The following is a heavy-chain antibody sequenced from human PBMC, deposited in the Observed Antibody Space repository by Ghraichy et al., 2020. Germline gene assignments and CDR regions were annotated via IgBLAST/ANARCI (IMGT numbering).Heavy chain of an antibody. J-gene: IGHJ4*02. CDR3: AKNRGIAAAGVVDY. CDR1: GFTFSSYG. Sequence: GGSLRLSCAASGFTFSSYGMHWVRQAPGKGLEWVAVISYDGSNKYYADSVKGRFTISRDNSKNTLYLQMNSLRAEDTAVYYCAKNRGIAAAGVVDYWGQGTLVTVSS. V-gene: IGHV3-30*18. CDR2: ISYDGSNK. D-gene: IGHD6-13*01.